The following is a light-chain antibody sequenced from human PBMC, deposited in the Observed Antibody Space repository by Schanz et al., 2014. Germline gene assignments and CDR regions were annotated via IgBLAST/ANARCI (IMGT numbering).Light chain of an antibody. J-gene: IGLJ2*01. V-gene: IGLV2-8*01. CDR3: SSYAGSNNPVV. Sequence: QSALTQPPSASGSPGQSVTISCTGTSNDVGGYNYVSWYQQHPGKAPKVMISQVTKRPSGVPDRFSGSKSGNTASLTVSGLQAEDEADYYCSSYAGSNNPVVFGGGTKLTVL. CDR2: QVT. CDR1: SNDVGGYNY.